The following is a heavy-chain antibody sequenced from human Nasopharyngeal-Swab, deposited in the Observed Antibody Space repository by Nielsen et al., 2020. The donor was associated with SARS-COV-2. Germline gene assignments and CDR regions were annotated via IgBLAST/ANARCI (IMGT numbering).Heavy chain of an antibody. D-gene: IGHD3-10*01. CDR3: TRALLGPPYNGMEV. Sequence: ASVKVSCKASGYSFTDYYMYWVRQAPGQGLEWVGRINPNSGAANYAQKFQARVTMTRDTSINTAYMELSSLRSDDTAVYYCTRALLGPPYNGMEVWGQGTTVTVSS. CDR1: GYSFTDYY. CDR2: INPNSGAA. J-gene: IGHJ6*02. V-gene: IGHV1-2*06.